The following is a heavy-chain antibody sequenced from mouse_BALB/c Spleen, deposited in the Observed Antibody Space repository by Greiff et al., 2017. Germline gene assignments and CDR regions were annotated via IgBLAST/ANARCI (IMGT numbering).Heavy chain of an antibody. J-gene: IGHJ4*01. CDR2: INPSNGGT. CDR1: GYTFTSYY. V-gene: IGHV1S81*02. D-gene: IGHD1-1*01. CDR3: TRGDYGYAMDY. Sequence: VQLQQPGAELVKPGASVKLSCKASGYTFTSYYMYWVKQRPGQGLEWIGGINPSNGGTNFNEKFKSKATLTVDKSSSTAYMQLSSLTSEDSAVYYCTRGDYGYAMDYWGQGTSVTVSS.